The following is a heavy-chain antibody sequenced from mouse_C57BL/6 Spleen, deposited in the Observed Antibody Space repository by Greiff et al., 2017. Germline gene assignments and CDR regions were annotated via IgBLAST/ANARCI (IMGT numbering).Heavy chain of an antibody. CDR2: INPNNGGT. CDR1: GYTFTDYY. D-gene: IGHD1-1*01. Sequence: EVQLQQSGPELVKPGASVKISCKASGYTFTDYYMNWVKQSHGKSLEWIGDINPNNGGTSYNQKFKGKATLTVDKSSSTAYMELRSLTSEDSAVYYCAGPSHDYGSSYRYFDVWGTGTTVTVSS. CDR3: AGPSHDYGSSYRYFDV. V-gene: IGHV1-26*01. J-gene: IGHJ1*03.